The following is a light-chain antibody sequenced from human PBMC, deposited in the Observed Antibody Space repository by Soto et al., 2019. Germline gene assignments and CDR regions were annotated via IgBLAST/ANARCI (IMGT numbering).Light chain of an antibody. V-gene: IGKV2-28*01. Sequence: DIVMTQSPLSLPVTPGEPASISCRSSQSLLHSNGYNYLDWYLQKPGQSPQLLIYLGSNRASGVPDRFSGSGSGTDFTLRISRVEAGDVGFYYCMQALQTPLTFGGGTKVEIK. J-gene: IGKJ4*01. CDR3: MQALQTPLT. CDR1: QSLLHSNGYNY. CDR2: LGS.